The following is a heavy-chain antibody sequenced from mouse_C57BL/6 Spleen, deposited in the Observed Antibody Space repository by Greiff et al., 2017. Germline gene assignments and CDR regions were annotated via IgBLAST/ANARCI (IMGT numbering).Heavy chain of an antibody. V-gene: IGHV5-6*02. CDR1: GFTFSSYG. CDR3: ARHDYSNYGWYFDV. D-gene: IGHD2-5*01. Sequence: DVMLVESGGDLVKPGGSLKLSCAASGFTFSSYGMSWVRQTPDKRLEWVATISSGGSYTYYPDSVKGRFTISRDNAKNTLYLQMSSLKSEDTAMYYCARHDYSNYGWYFDVWGTGTTVTVSS. J-gene: IGHJ1*03. CDR2: ISSGGSYT.